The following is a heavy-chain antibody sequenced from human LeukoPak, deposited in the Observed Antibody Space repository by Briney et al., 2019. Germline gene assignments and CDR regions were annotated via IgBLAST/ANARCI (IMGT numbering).Heavy chain of an antibody. CDR1: GFTFSSYE. Sequence: GGSLRLSCAASGFTFSSYEMNWVRQAPGKGLEWVSYISSSGSTIYYADSVKGRFTISRDNAKNSLYLQMNSLRAEDTAFYYCAKGPAVATSPIDFWGQGTLVTVSS. J-gene: IGHJ4*02. CDR2: ISSSGSTI. V-gene: IGHV3-48*03. CDR3: AKGPAVATSPIDF. D-gene: IGHD6-19*01.